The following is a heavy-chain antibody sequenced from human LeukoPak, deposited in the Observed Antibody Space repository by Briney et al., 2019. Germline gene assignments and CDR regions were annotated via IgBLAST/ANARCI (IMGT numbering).Heavy chain of an antibody. J-gene: IGHJ4*02. CDR3: ARGGIAARRLNFDY. CDR1: GFTVSSNY. V-gene: IGHV3-66*01. D-gene: IGHD6-6*01. Sequence: GGSLRLSCAASGFTVSSNYMSWVRQAPGKGLEWVSVIYSGGSTYYADPVKGRFTISRDNSKNTLYLQMNSLRAEDTAVYYCARGGIAARRLNFDYWGQGTLVTVSS. CDR2: IYSGGST.